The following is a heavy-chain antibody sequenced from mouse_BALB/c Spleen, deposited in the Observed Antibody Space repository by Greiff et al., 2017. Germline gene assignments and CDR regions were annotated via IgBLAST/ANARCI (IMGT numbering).Heavy chain of an antibody. V-gene: IGHV5-6-3*01. CDR1: GFTFSSYG. CDR2: INSNGGST. J-gene: IGHJ3*01. CDR3: ARGQGFAY. Sequence: EVMLVESGGGLVQPGGSLKLSCAASGFTFSSYGMSWVRQTPDKRLELVATINSNGGSTYYPDSVKGRFTISRDNAKNTLYLQMSSLKSEDTAMCYCARGQGFAYWGQGTLVTVSA. D-gene: IGHD3-2*01.